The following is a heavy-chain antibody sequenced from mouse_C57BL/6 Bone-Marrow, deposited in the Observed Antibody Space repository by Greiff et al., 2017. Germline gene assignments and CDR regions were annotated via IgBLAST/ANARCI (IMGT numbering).Heavy chain of an antibody. Sequence: VQLQQPGAELVKPGASVKVSCKASGYTFTSYWMHWVKQRPGQGLEWIGRIHPSDSDTNYNQKFKGKATLTVDKSSSTAYMRLSSLTSEDSAVYYCAIDTTVVATDFDVWGTGTTVTVSS. CDR3: AIDTTVVATDFDV. CDR2: IHPSDSDT. D-gene: IGHD1-1*01. V-gene: IGHV1-74*01. CDR1: GYTFTSYW. J-gene: IGHJ1*03.